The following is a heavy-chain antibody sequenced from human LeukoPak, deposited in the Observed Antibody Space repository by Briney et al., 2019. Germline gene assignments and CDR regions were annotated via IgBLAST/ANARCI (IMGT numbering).Heavy chain of an antibody. Sequence: GGCLRLSCAASGFTFSGYAMSWVRQAPGKGLEWVSAISGSGGSTYYADSVKGRFTISRDNSKNTLYLQMNSLRPEDTAVYYCAKQREGSSWSPDYWGQGTLVTVSS. V-gene: IGHV3-23*01. CDR1: GFTFSGYA. J-gene: IGHJ4*02. CDR3: AKQREGSSWSPDY. CDR2: ISGSGGST. D-gene: IGHD6-13*01.